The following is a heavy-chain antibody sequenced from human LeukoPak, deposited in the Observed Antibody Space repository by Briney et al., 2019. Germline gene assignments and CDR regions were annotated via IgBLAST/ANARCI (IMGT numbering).Heavy chain of an antibody. Sequence: PSQTLSLTCTVSGGSISSVAYYWTWIRQHPGKGLEWIGYIYYTGSTYYNPSLKSRLTISVDTSKNQFSLKLSSVTAADTAVYFCARDSSGYNNFDYWGQGTLVTVSS. CDR1: GGSISSVAYY. CDR3: ARDSSGYNNFDY. J-gene: IGHJ4*02. D-gene: IGHD3-22*01. V-gene: IGHV4-31*03. CDR2: IYYTGST.